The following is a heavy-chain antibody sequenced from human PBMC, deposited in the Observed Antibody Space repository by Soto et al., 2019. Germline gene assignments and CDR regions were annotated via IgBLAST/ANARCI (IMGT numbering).Heavy chain of an antibody. J-gene: IGHJ4*02. CDR1: GYTFTSYG. CDR2: INAGNGNT. D-gene: IGHD1-26*01. CDR3: VRDPVGAISGYFDY. V-gene: IGHV1-3*01. Sequence: GASVKVSCKASGYTFTSYGISWVRQAPGQRLEWMGWINAGNGNTKYSQNFQGRVTITRDTSASTGYMELSSLRSEDTAVYYCVRDPVGAISGYFDYWGQGTLVTVSS.